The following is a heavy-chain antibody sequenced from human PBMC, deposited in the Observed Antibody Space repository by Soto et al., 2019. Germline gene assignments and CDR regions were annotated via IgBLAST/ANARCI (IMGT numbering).Heavy chain of an antibody. D-gene: IGHD1-26*01. CDR2: IYYTGRT. CDR1: DGSVSRGGYY. V-gene: IGHV4-31*03. J-gene: IGHJ4*02. Sequence: QVQLQESGPGLVKPSQTLSLACTVSDGSVSRGGYYWSWLRQSPGKGLEWIGNIYYTGRTSYNPSLKSRVTISLETSKRQFSLRLASVSAADTALYYCAREGSYHYFDYWGQGALATVSS. CDR3: AREGSYHYFDY.